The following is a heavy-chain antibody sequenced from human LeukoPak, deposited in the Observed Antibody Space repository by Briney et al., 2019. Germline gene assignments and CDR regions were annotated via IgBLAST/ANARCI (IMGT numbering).Heavy chain of an antibody. V-gene: IGHV3-30-3*01. D-gene: IGHD3-9*01. J-gene: IGHJ4*02. CDR2: ISYDGSNK. Sequence: GGSLRLSCAASGFTFSSYAMHWVRQAPGKGLEWVAVISYDGSNKYYADSVKGRFTISRDNSKNTLYLQMNSLRAEDTAVYYCARAGPIDDILTGYFRYWGQGTLVIVSS. CDR3: ARAGPIDDILTGYFRY. CDR1: GFTFSSYA.